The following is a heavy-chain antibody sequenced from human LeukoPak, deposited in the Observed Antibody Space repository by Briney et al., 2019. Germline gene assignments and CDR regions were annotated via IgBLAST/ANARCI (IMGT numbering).Heavy chain of an antibody. CDR3: ARVEGP. Sequence: GGSLRLSCEASGFTFSNYAMSWVRQAPGKGLEWVSSIRASGGSTYYADSVKGRFTISRDNAKNSLYLQMNSLRAEDTAVYYCARVEGPWGQGTLVTVSS. CDR2: IRASGGST. V-gene: IGHV3-23*01. J-gene: IGHJ4*02. CDR1: GFTFSNYA.